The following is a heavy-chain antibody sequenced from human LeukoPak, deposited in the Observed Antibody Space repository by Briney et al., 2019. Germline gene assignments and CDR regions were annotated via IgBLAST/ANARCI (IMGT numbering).Heavy chain of an antibody. Sequence: PGGSLRLSCGASGFTFSSYEMNWVRQARGKGLEWVSYISSSGSTIYYADSVKGRFTISRDNAKNSLYLQMNSLRAEDTAVYYCARDRIPVAGDNYYYYYYMDVWGKGTTVTVSS. J-gene: IGHJ6*03. CDR3: ARDRIPVAGDNYYYYYYMDV. CDR2: ISSSGSTI. D-gene: IGHD6-19*01. V-gene: IGHV3-48*03. CDR1: GFTFSSYE.